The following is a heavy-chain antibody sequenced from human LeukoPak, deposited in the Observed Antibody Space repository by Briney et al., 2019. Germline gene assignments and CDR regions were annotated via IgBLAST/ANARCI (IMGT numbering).Heavy chain of an antibody. V-gene: IGHV3-48*03. CDR2: IGSGVTTI. CDR3: ARGNIAAAPPAAF. Sequence: PGGSLRLSCAASGFTFSSYEMNWVRQAPGKGLEWVSFIGSGVTTIYYADSVKGRFTISRDNAKNSLYLQMNSLRAEDTAVYYCARGNIAAAPPAAFWGQGTLVTVSS. D-gene: IGHD6-13*01. CDR1: GFTFSSYE. J-gene: IGHJ4*02.